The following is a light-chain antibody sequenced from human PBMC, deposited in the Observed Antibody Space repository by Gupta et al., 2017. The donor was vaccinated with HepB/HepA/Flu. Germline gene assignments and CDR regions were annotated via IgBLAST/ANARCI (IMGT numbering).Light chain of an antibody. CDR2: WAS. Sequence: DIVMTQSPDSLAVPLGERATINCKSSQSVLYSSNNKNYLAWYQQKPGQPPKLLIYWASTRESGVPDRFSGSGSGTDFTLTISSLQAEDVAVYYCQQDYSTYTFGQGTKLEIK. J-gene: IGKJ2*01. CDR1: QSVLYSSNNKNY. CDR3: QQDYSTYT. V-gene: IGKV4-1*01.